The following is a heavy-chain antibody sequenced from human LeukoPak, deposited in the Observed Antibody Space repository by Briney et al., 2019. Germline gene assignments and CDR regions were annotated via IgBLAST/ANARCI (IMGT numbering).Heavy chain of an antibody. D-gene: IGHD3-22*01. CDR3: ARASLTCYYDSSGYDGGYAFDI. V-gene: IGHV4-30-2*01. J-gene: IGHJ3*02. CDR1: GGSISSGGYS. CDR2: IYHSGST. Sequence: SQTLSLTCAVSGGSISSGGYSWSWIRQPPGKGLEWIGYIYHSGSTYYNPSLKSRVTISVDRSKNQFSLKLSSVTAADTAVYYCARASLTCYYDSSGYDGGYAFDIWGQGTMVTVSS.